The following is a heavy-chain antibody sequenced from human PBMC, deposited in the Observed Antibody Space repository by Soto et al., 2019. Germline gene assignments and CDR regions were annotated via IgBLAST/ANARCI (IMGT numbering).Heavy chain of an antibody. J-gene: IGHJ4*02. CDR1: GFTFSSYG. CDR3: ARAYYGDYIGGY. D-gene: IGHD4-17*01. Sequence: QVQLVESGGGVVQPGRSLRLSCAASGFTFSSYGMHWVRQAPGKGLEWVAVIWNDGSNKYYADSVKGRFTISRDNSKNTLYLQMNRLRVEDTAVYYCARAYYGDYIGGYWGQGTLVTVSS. CDR2: IWNDGSNK. V-gene: IGHV3-33*01.